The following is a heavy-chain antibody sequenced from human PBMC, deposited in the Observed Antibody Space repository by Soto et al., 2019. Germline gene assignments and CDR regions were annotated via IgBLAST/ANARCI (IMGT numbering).Heavy chain of an antibody. V-gene: IGHV3-21*01. CDR2: ISSGSSNI. D-gene: IGHD2-15*01. J-gene: IGHJ4*02. CDR1: GFAFRSYN. Sequence: KPGGSLRLSCAASGFAFRSYNMNWVRQAPGKGLEWVASISSGSSNIYYADSVKGRFTISRDNAKNSLFLQMDSLRAEDSAVYYCARDTVVAATFDFWGQGTLVTVSS. CDR3: ARDTVVAATFDF.